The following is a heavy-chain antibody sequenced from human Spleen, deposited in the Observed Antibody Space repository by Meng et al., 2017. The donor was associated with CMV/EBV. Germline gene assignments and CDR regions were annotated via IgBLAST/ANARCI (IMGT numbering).Heavy chain of an antibody. V-gene: IGHV4-39*01. Sequence: SETLSLTCTVSGGPISRASYYWGWIRQPPGKGLEWIGSVYYSGSTYYSPSLKSRVTISVDTSKNQVSLKLRSVTAADTAVYYCARLGDYYDSSGYGLFDQWGQGALVTVSS. CDR2: VYYSGST. J-gene: IGHJ4*02. CDR1: GGPISRASYY. D-gene: IGHD3-22*01. CDR3: ARLGDYYDSSGYGLFDQ.